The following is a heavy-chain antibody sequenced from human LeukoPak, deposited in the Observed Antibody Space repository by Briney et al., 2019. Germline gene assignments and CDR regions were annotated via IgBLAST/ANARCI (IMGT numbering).Heavy chain of an antibody. Sequence: LPGGSLRLSCAASGFTFSSYGMHWLRQAPGKGLEGVAFIRYDGSNKYYADSVKGRFTISRDNYKNTLYLQMKSLRVEVTAMYYCARDRSALRYFDCLFSYWGQGTLVTVSS. V-gene: IGHV3-30*02. CDR2: IRYDGSNK. CDR3: ARDRSALRYFDCLFSY. CDR1: GFTFSSYG. D-gene: IGHD3-9*01. J-gene: IGHJ4*02.